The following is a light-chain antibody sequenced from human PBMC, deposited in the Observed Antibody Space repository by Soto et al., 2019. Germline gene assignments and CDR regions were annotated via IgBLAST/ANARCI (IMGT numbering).Light chain of an antibody. Sequence: QSALTQPRSVSGSPGQSVTISCTGTSSDVGGYDSVSWYQQHPGKAPKLMIYDVIKRPSGVPDRFSGSKSGNTASLTISGLHAEDEADYYCSSYAGTYTSVVFGGGTKLTVL. J-gene: IGLJ2*01. CDR3: SSYAGTYTSVV. CDR1: SSDVGGYDS. V-gene: IGLV2-11*01. CDR2: DVI.